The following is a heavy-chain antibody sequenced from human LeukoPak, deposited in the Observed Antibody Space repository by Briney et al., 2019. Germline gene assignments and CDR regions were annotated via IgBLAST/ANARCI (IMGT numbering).Heavy chain of an antibody. V-gene: IGHV1-18*04. J-gene: IGHJ4*02. CDR1: GYTFTGYY. Sequence: ASVKVSCKASGYTFTGYYMHWVRQAPGQGLEWMGWISAYNGNTNYAQKLQGRVTMTTDTSTSTAYMELRSLRSDDTAVYYCARDYGIVGAKTDYWGQGTLVTVSS. D-gene: IGHD1-26*01. CDR3: ARDYGIVGAKTDY. CDR2: ISAYNGNT.